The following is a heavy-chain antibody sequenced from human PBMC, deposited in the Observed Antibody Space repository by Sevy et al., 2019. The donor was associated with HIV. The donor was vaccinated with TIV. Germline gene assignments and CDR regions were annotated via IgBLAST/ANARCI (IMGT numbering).Heavy chain of an antibody. J-gene: IGHJ3*02. Sequence: SETLSLTCTVSGGSISSYYWSWIRQPAEKGLEWIGRIYTSGSTNYNPSLKSRVTMSVDTSKNQFSLKLSSVTAADTAVYYCARDPGSVELEERAFDIWGQGTMVTVSS. CDR3: ARDPGSVELEERAFDI. CDR2: IYTSGST. D-gene: IGHD1-1*01. CDR1: GGSISSYY. V-gene: IGHV4-4*07.